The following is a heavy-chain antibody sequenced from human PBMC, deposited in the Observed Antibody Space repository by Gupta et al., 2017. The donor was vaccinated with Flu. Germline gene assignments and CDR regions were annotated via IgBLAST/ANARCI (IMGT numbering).Heavy chain of an antibody. CDR3: ARGWAYYDSGGYYYGDTVFDY. CDR1: GGSFSSNSAA. CDR2: TYYRSSWYN. Sequence: QVQLQQSGPGLVKPSQTVSLTCAISGGSFSSNSAAWTWMRQSPSRGLEWLRRTYYRSSWYNDYALSVKRRITINSDTFKSQFSLQLNSVTPEDTAIYYCARGWAYYDSGGYYYGDTVFDYWGQGSLVTVSS. J-gene: IGHJ4*02. D-gene: IGHD3-22*01. V-gene: IGHV6-1*01.